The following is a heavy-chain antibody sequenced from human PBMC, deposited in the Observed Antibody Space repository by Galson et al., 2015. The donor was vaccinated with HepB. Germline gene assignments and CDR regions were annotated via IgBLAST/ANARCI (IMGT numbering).Heavy chain of an antibody. CDR1: GGPISSSSYY. CDR2: INYSGST. J-gene: IGHJ6*03. Sequence: SETLSLTCTVSGGPISSSSYYWGWIRQPPGKGLEWIGNINYSGSTYYNPSLKSRVTISVDTSENQFSLKLSSVTAADMAVYYCARQGRYCSRTDCQTNKHYYYYYMDVWGKGTTVTVSS. D-gene: IGHD2-2*01. V-gene: IGHV4-39*07. CDR3: ARQGRYCSRTDCQTNKHYYYYYMDV.